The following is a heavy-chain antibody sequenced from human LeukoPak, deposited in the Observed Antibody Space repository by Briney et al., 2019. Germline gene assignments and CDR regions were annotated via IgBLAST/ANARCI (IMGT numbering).Heavy chain of an antibody. CDR1: GYTFTSYG. CDR2: ISAYNGNT. D-gene: IGHD2-15*01. CDR3: ARDRVVVVAAIGYYYGMDV. V-gene: IGHV1-18*01. J-gene: IGHJ6*02. Sequence: ASVTVSCKASGYTFTSYGISWVRQAPGQGLEWMGWISAYNGNTNYAQKLQGRVTMTTDTSTSTAYMELRSLRSDDTAVYYCARDRVVVVAAIGYYYGMDVWGQGTTVTVSS.